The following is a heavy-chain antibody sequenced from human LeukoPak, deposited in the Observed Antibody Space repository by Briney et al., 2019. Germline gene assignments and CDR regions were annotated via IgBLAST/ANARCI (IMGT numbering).Heavy chain of an antibody. V-gene: IGHV3-48*04. D-gene: IGHD1-1*01. J-gene: IGHJ4*02. CDR1: GFIVSRYW. CDR3: ARDPRTVRI. Sequence: PGGSLRLSCAASGFIVSRYWMSWVRQAPGKGLEWLSYISGNGGVIQYADSVKGRFTISRDNAKNLLYLQMDSLRVEDTAIYYCARDPRTVRIWGQGTLVTVSS. CDR2: ISGNGGVI.